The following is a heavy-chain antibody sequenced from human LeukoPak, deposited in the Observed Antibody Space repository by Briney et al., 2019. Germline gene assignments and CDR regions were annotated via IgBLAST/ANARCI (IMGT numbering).Heavy chain of an antibody. CDR3: AKEALGPPSARYCSGGSCSPFDY. CDR1: GFTFSSYA. D-gene: IGHD2-15*01. J-gene: IGHJ4*02. V-gene: IGHV3-23*01. Sequence: GGSLRLSCAASGFTFSSYAMSWARQAPGKGLEWVSAISGSGGSTYYADSVKGRFTISRDNSKNTLYLQMNSLRAEDTAVYYCAKEALGPPSARYCSGGSCSPFDYWGQGTLVTVSS. CDR2: ISGSGGST.